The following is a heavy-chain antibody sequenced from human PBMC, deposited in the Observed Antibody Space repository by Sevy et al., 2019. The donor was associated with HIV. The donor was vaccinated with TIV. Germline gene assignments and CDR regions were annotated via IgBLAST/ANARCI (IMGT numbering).Heavy chain of an antibody. V-gene: IGHV3-7*01. Sequence: GGSLRLSCVASGSSFGIHWMSWVRQAPGKGLEWVAKLNQDGGQKYYVDSVKGRFTISRDNAKSSLYLQMNSLRVEDTALYYCARDPDPVPGVAFDVWGQGTMVTVSS. J-gene: IGHJ3*01. CDR1: GSSFGIHW. CDR2: LNQDGGQK. CDR3: ARDPDPVPGVAFDV.